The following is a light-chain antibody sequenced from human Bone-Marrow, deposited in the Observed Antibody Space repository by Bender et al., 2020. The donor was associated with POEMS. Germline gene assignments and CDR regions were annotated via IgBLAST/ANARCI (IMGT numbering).Light chain of an antibody. CDR3: QSYDNSLGGWV. CDR1: SGF. Sequence: QSGLTQPRSVSGSPGQSVTISCTGASGFVSWYQQHPGKAPKLMIYEVSKRPSGVPDRFSASKSGNTASLTVSGLQAEDEADYYCQSYDNSLGGWVFGGGTKLTVL. CDR2: EVS. J-gene: IGLJ3*02. V-gene: IGLV2-11*01.